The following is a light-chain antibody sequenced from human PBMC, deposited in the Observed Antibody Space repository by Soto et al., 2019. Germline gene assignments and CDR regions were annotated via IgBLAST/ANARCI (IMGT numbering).Light chain of an antibody. J-gene: IGKJ4*01. V-gene: IGKV1-39*01. Sequence: IHMTQSPSSLSASVGDRFTLTCRASETISHYLNWYQQKPGKAPKLLIYGASKLQSGVPSRFSASGSGTDFTLTIASLQAEDFATYYCQQSSSTPLTFGGGTKVDIK. CDR2: GAS. CDR1: ETISHY. CDR3: QQSSSTPLT.